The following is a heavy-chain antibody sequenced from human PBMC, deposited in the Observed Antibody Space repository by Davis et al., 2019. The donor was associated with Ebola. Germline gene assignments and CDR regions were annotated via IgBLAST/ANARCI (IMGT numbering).Heavy chain of an antibody. J-gene: IGHJ3*02. CDR3: ASLLPSGMDAFDI. CDR1: GGSFSSYY. V-gene: IGHV4-59*08. D-gene: IGHD2-15*01. Sequence: SATLSLPCTASGGSFSSYYWSWIRQPPGKGLEWIGYIYYSGSTNYNPSLKSRVTISVDTSKNQFSLKLSSVTAADTAVYYCASLLPSGMDAFDIWGQGTMVTVSS. CDR2: IYYSGST.